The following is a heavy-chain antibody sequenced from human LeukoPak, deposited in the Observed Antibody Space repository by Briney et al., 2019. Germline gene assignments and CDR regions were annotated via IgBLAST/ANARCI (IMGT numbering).Heavy chain of an antibody. CDR1: GGSMNPYY. D-gene: IGHD6-13*01. V-gene: IGHV4-4*07. CDR3: ARVREATIAPFFDY. CDR2: IFSAGST. J-gene: IGHJ4*02. Sequence: SETLSLTCTVSGGSMNPYYWSWIRQPAGKGLEWIGRIFSAGSTNYNPSLKSRVTMSVDTSKNQFSLRLNSVTAADTAVYYCARVREATIAPFFDYWGQGILVTVSS.